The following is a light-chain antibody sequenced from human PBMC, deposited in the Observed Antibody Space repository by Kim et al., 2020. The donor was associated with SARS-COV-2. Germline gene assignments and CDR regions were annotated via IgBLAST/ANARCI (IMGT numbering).Light chain of an antibody. CDR1: TLGDKY. CDR2: QDN. V-gene: IGLV3-1*01. J-gene: IGLJ3*02. CDR3: QAWDGSTAWV. Sequence: SYELTQPPSVSVSPGQTASITCSGDTLGDKYACWYQQKPGQSPVLVIYQDNKRPSGIPERFSGSNSGNTATLTISGTQAMDEADYYCQAWDGSTAWVFGGGTQLTVL.